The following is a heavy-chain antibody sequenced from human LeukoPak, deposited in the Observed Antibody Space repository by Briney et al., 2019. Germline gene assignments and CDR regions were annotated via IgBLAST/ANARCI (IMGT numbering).Heavy chain of an antibody. V-gene: IGHV1-69*04. D-gene: IGHD2-2*01. CDR3: ARDCSTTACSDAFDV. Sequence: SVNVSRLGSGGTFTTNRAISWVRQAPGQGLEWMGRIVPVLGVPNFAQKFQGKVTVTADRSTSTVYMEVSRLRSEDTAVYCARDCSTTACSDAFDVWGQGTLVTVSS. CDR2: IVPVLGVP. J-gene: IGHJ3*01. CDR1: GGTFTTNRA.